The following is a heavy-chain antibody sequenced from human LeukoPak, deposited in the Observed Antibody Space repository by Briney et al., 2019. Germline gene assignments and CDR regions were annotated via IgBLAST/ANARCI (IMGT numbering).Heavy chain of an antibody. CDR1: GYTLTSYD. CDR3: ARYYDFWSGYYTGFDY. D-gene: IGHD3-3*01. CDR2: MNPNSGNT. J-gene: IGHJ4*02. V-gene: IGHV1-8*01. Sequence: ASVKVSCKASGYTLTSYDINWVRQATGQGLEWMGWMNPNSGNTGYAQKFQGRVTMTRNTSISTAYMELSSLRSEDTAVYYCARYYDFWSGYYTGFDYWGQGTLVTVSS.